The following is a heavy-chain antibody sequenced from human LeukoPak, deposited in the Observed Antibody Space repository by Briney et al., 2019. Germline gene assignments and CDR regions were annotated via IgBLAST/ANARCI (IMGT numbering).Heavy chain of an antibody. J-gene: IGHJ4*02. CDR2: IYYSGST. Sequence: SETLSLTCTVSGGSISSCYWSWIRQPPGKGLEWIGYIYYSGSTNYNPSLKSRVTISVDTSKNQFSLKLSSVTAADTAVYYCARSVGYCSGGSCYAGIFDYWGQGTLVTVSS. V-gene: IGHV4-59*01. CDR1: GGSISSCY. D-gene: IGHD2-15*01. CDR3: ARSVGYCSGGSCYAGIFDY.